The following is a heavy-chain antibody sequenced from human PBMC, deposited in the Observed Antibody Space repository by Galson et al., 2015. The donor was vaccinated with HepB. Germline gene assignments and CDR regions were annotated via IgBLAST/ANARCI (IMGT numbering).Heavy chain of an antibody. J-gene: IGHJ4*02. CDR3: ARSTGRSSGSYYPWSSSNLPFDY. CDR2: IYPGDSDT. CDR1: GYSFTSYW. Sequence: QSGAEVKKPGESLKISCKGSGYSFTSYWIGWVRQMPGKGLEWMGIIYPGDSDTRYSPSFQGQVTISADKSISTAYLQWSSLKASDTAMYYCARSTGRSSGSYYPWSSSNLPFDYWGQGTLVTVSS. V-gene: IGHV5-51*01. D-gene: IGHD3-10*01.